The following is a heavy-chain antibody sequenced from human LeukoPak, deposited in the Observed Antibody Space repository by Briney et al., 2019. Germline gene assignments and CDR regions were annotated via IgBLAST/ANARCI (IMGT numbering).Heavy chain of an antibody. CDR1: GYTFTSYD. D-gene: IGHD6-13*01. Sequence: GASVKVSCKASGYTFTSYDINWVRQATGQGLEWMGWMNPNSGNTGYAQKFQGRVTITADESTSTAYMELSSLRSEDTAVYYCAGSTYQRINTIAAAGVVYYYMDVWGKGTTVTVSS. CDR2: MNPNSGNT. V-gene: IGHV1-8*03. J-gene: IGHJ6*03. CDR3: AGSTYQRINTIAAAGVVYYYMDV.